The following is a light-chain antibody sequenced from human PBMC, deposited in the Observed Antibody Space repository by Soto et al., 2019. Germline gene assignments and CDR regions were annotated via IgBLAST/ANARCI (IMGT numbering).Light chain of an antibody. CDR1: QSINNW. CDR3: QQYDSDSST. V-gene: IGKV1-5*03. J-gene: IGKJ2*01. Sequence: EIQMTQSPSTLSASVGDRVTITCRASQSINNWLAWYQQKPGKAPKLLIYEASSLLSGVPSRFSGSGSGTEFTLTISSLQPDDFADYYCQQYDSDSSTFGQGTKLDI. CDR2: EAS.